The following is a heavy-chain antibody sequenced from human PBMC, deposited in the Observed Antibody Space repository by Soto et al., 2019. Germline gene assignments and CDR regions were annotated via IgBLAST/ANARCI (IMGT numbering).Heavy chain of an antibody. V-gene: IGHV4-59*01. D-gene: IGHD3-10*01. CDR2: IYYSGST. CDR1: CGYISTYY. J-gene: IGHJ3*02. CDR3: ARDRGITMVRGVSLGAFDI. Sequence: SETLSLTRTVSCGYISTYYWRWIRQPPEKGLEWIGYIYYSGSTNYNPSLKSRVTISVDTSKNQFSLKLSSVTAADTAVYYCARDRGITMVRGVSLGAFDIWGQGTMVTVS.